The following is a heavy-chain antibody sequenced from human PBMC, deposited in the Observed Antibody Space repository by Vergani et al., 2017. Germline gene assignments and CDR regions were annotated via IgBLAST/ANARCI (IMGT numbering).Heavy chain of an antibody. V-gene: IGHV1-69*01. CDR3: ARAVDPKPXRAHGELTYYYYYYDMDV. D-gene: IGHD3-10*01. CDR1: GGTFSSYA. Sequence: QVQLVQSGAEVKKPGSSVKVSCKASGGTFSSYAISWVRQAPGQGLEWMGGIIPIFGTANYAQKFQGRVTIPADESTSTAYMELSSLRSEDTAVYYCARAVDPKPXRAHGELTYYYYYYDMDVWGKGTTVTVSS. CDR2: IIPIFGTA. J-gene: IGHJ6*03.